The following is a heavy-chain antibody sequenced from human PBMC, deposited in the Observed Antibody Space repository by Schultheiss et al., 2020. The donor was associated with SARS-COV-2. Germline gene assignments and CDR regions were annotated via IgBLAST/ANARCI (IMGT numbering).Heavy chain of an antibody. D-gene: IGHD3-22*01. V-gene: IGHV1-69*05. CDR3: ARASYDSSGLSGMDV. J-gene: IGHJ6*02. CDR1: GGTFSSYA. CDR2: IIPIFGTA. Sequence: SVKVSCKASGGTFSSYAISWVRQAPGQGLEWMGGIIPIFGTANYAQKFQGRVTMTTDTSTSTAYMELRSLRSDDTAVYYCARASYDSSGLSGMDVWGQGTTVTVAS.